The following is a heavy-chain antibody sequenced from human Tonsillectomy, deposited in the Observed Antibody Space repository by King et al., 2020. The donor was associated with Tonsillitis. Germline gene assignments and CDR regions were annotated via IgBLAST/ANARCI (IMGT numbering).Heavy chain of an antibody. J-gene: IGHJ1*01. D-gene: IGHD6-13*01. Sequence: VQLVESGGGLVKPGGSLRLSCAASGFTFNNAWMSWVRQAPGKGLEWVGRIKSKTDGGTTDYAAPVKGRFTISRDDSKNTLCLQMSSLKTEDTGVYYRTTDRGIAAGKYFHHWGQGTLVTVSS. CDR2: IKSKTDGGTT. V-gene: IGHV3-15*01. CDR1: GFTFNNAW. CDR3: TTDRGIAAGKYFHH.